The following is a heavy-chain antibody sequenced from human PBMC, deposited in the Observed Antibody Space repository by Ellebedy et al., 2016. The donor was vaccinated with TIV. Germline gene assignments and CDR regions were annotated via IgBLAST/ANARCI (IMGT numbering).Heavy chain of an antibody. J-gene: IGHJ5*02. CDR3: ARVPGSEDWFDP. CDR1: GYSFTGHY. Sequence: ASVKVSCKASGYSFTGHYVHWVRQASGQGLEWMGWINPYSGDTNYAQKFQGRVTMTGDTSISTAYMELSRLTSDDTAVYYWARVPGSEDWFDPWGQGTLVTVSS. CDR2: INPYSGDT. V-gene: IGHV1-2*02.